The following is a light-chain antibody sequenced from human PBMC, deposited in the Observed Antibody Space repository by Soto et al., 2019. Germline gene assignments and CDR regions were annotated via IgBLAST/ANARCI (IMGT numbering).Light chain of an antibody. J-gene: IGKJ1*01. Sequence: ELGISHSPSTLSVSTGGRATLSCRASQSVSSSYLAWYQQKPGLAPRLLIYDASSRATGIPDRFSGSGSGTDFTLTISRLEPGDFAVYYCQQYGNSPPWTFGQGTKVDIK. CDR2: DAS. V-gene: IGKV3D-20*01. CDR1: QSVSSSY. CDR3: QQYGNSPPWT.